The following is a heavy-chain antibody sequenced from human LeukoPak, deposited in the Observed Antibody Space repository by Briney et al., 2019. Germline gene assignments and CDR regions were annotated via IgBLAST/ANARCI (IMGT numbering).Heavy chain of an antibody. V-gene: IGHV4-59*12. Sequence: SETLSLTCTVSGGSISSYYWSWIRQPPGKGLEWIGYMYHSGSTFYNPSLESRVTISGDRSKNQFSLKLSSVTAADTAVYYCARSTAAVPGFDYWGQGTLVTVSS. J-gene: IGHJ4*02. CDR3: ARSTAAVPGFDY. CDR1: GGSISSYY. D-gene: IGHD2-2*01. CDR2: MYHSGST.